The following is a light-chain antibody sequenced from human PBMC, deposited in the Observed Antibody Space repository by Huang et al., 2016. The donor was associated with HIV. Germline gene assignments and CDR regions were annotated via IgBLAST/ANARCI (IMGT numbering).Light chain of an antibody. V-gene: IGKV1-5*03. J-gene: IGKJ2*01. Sequence: DIKMTQSPSTLSASVGDRVNINCRASQRSSRWLAWYQQKPGKAPKLLIFKTSILESGVPSSFSGSGSWTEFTLTISSLQPDDFAAYYCQQYNSYPYTFGQGTKLEI. CDR3: QQYNSYPYT. CDR2: KTS. CDR1: QRSSRW.